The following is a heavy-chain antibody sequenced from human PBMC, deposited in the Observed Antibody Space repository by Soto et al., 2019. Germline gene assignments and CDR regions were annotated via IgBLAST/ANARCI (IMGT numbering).Heavy chain of an antibody. CDR3: ARRKERSGPHYFDS. D-gene: IGHD1-1*01. V-gene: IGHV1-8*01. CDR2: MNPYNGNA. Sequence: SVKVSCKASGYTFITYDINWVRQAPGQGLEWMGWMNPYNGNAGYAQKFQGRVTMTRNTSISTAYMELTSLKSNDTAVYFCARRKERSGPHYFDSWGQGTLVTVSS. CDR1: GYTFITYD. J-gene: IGHJ4*02.